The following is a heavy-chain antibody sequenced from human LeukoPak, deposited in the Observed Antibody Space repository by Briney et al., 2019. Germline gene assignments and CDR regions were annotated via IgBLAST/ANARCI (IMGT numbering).Heavy chain of an antibody. V-gene: IGHV3-9*01. Sequence: GRSLRLSCAASGFTFDDYAMYWVRQAPGKGLEWVSGISWNSGSIGYADSVKGRFTISRDNAKNSLYLQMNSLRAEDTALYYCAKEYGQDYYYYYGMDVWGQGTTVTVSS. CDR3: AKEYGQDYYYYYGMDV. CDR2: ISWNSGSI. J-gene: IGHJ6*02. D-gene: IGHD4-17*01. CDR1: GFTFDDYA.